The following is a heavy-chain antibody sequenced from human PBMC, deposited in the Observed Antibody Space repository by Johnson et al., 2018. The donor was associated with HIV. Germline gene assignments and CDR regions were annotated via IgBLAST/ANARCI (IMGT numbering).Heavy chain of an antibody. J-gene: IGHJ3*02. CDR3: ARKGAWAFDI. Sequence: QVQLVESGGGLVQPGGSLRLSCAASGFTVSYNYMNWVRQAPGKGLEWVSHISISGRTIYYAASVKGRFTISRDNAKNSLYLQMNSLRAEDTAVYYCARKGAWAFDIWGQGTMVTVSS. D-gene: IGHD3-16*01. CDR2: ISISGRTI. V-gene: IGHV3-11*04. CDR1: GFTVSYNY.